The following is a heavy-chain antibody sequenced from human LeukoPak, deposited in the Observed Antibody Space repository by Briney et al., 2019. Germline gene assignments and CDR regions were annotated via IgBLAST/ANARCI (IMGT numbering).Heavy chain of an antibody. D-gene: IGHD2-21*01. Sequence: PGGSLRLSCAASGFIFSHYTITWVRQAPGKGLEWVSSINGSGDATKYADSVMGRFTISRDNSKNTVSLQMNSLRAEDTAIYYCAKSDCGSDGCKLLNYWGQGTLVIASS. V-gene: IGHV3-23*01. CDR1: GFIFSHYT. CDR3: AKSDCGSDGCKLLNY. CDR2: INGSGDAT. J-gene: IGHJ4*02.